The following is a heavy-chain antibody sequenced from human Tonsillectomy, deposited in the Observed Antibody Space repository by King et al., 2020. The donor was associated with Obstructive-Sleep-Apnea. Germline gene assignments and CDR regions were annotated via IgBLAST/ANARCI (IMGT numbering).Heavy chain of an antibody. V-gene: IGHV4-39*07. CDR2: IYYSGST. Sequence: QLQESGPGLVKPSETLSLTCTVSGGSISSSSYYWGWIRQPPGKGLEWIGGIYYSGSTYYNPSLKSRVTISVDTSKNQFSLKLSSVTAADTAVYYCARVEGIAAAGGMDVWGQGTTVTVSS. J-gene: IGHJ6*02. D-gene: IGHD6-13*01. CDR1: GGSISSSSYY. CDR3: ARVEGIAAAGGMDV.